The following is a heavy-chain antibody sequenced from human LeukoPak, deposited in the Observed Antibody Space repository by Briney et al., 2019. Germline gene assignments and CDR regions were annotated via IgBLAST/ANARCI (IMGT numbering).Heavy chain of an antibody. J-gene: IGHJ4*02. CDR1: GYTFTGYY. V-gene: IGHV1-2*02. CDR3: ARVPGDDYYFDY. CDR2: INPNSGGT. Sequence: ASVKVSCKASGYTFTGYYMHWVRQAPGQGLEWMGWINPNSGGTNYAQKFQGRVTMTRDTSISTAYMELSRPRSDDTAVYYCARVPGDDYYFDYWGQGTLVTVSS. D-gene: IGHD7-27*01.